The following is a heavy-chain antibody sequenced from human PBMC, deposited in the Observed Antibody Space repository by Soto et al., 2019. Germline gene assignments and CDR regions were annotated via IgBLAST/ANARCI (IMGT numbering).Heavy chain of an antibody. J-gene: IGHJ4*02. D-gene: IGHD3-3*01. Sequence: GASVKVSCKAPDYTFITNGISWVRPAPGQGLEWMGWISGYNGNTHYAQKVQDRVTMTTDTATTTAYMEMRSLSPDDTAVYYCATGGLVWSHYYSLENWGQGTLVTVSS. CDR1: DYTFITNG. V-gene: IGHV1-18*01. CDR3: ATGGLVWSHYYSLEN. CDR2: ISGYNGNT.